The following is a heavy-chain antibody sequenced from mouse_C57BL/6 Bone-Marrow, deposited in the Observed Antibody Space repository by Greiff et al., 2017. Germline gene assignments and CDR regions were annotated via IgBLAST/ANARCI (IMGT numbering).Heavy chain of an antibody. V-gene: IGHV7-1*01. CDR3: ARDDYGSSPFAY. D-gene: IGHD1-1*01. Sequence: VESGGGLVQSGRSLRLSCATSGFTFSDFYMEWVRQAPGKGLEWIAASRNKANDYTTEYSASVKGRFIVSRDTSQSILYLQMNALRAEDTASYYCARDDYGSSPFAYWGQGTLVTVSA. CDR2: SRNKANDYTT. J-gene: IGHJ3*01. CDR1: GFTFSDFY.